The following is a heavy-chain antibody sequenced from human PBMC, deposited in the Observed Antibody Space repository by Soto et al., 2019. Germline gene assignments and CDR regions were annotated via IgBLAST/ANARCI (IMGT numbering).Heavy chain of an antibody. J-gene: IGHJ6*02. V-gene: IGHV3-21*01. CDR1: DFTFSTYS. D-gene: IGHD3-3*01. CDR2: ICSTSNPI. CDR3: ARDSITIFGGGMDV. Sequence: GSLRLCCVASDFTFSTYSMNCVRQARGKRLWFVAYICSTSNPIYSADSLKGRCNISTDNAKSSLYPHMNSLRAEDTAVYFCARDSITIFGGGMDVWCQGTTVTVS.